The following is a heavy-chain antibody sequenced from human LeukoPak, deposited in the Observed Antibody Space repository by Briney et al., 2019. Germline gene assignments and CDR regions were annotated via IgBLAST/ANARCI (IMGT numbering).Heavy chain of an antibody. J-gene: IGHJ4*02. V-gene: IGHV3-30*18. CDR3: AKRSTVGSGWYTCDY. Sequence: GGSLRLSCAASGFTFSSYGMHWVRQAPGKGLEWVAVISYDGSYKYYADSVQGRFTISRDNSKNTLYLQMNSLRAEDTAVYYCAKRSTVGSGWYTCDYWGQGTLVTVSS. CDR2: ISYDGSYK. D-gene: IGHD6-19*01. CDR1: GFTFSSYG.